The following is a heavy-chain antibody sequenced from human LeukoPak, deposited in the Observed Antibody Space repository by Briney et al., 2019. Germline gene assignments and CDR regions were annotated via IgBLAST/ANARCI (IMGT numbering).Heavy chain of an antibody. J-gene: IGHJ4*02. CDR1: GFTFSSYA. CDR2: ISGSGGST. Sequence: GGSLRLSCAASGFTFSSYAMSWVRQAPGKGLEWVSAISGSGGSTYYADSVKGRFTISRDNSKNTLYLQMNSLRAEDTAVYYCANNLLMSVVTANAFDYWGQGTLVTVSS. CDR3: ANNLLMSVVTANAFDY. D-gene: IGHD2-21*02. V-gene: IGHV3-23*01.